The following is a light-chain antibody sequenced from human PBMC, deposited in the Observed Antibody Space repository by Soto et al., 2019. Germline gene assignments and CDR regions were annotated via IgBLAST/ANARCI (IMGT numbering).Light chain of an antibody. J-gene: IGLJ1*01. CDR2: EVS. Sequence: QSVLTQPASVSGSPGQSITISCTGTSSDGGGYNYVSWYQQHPGKAPKLMIYEVSTRPSGVSNRFSGSKSGNTASLTISGLQAEDEADYYCSSYTSSSTNVFGTGTKVTVL. CDR3: SSYTSSSTNV. V-gene: IGLV2-14*01. CDR1: SSDGGGYNY.